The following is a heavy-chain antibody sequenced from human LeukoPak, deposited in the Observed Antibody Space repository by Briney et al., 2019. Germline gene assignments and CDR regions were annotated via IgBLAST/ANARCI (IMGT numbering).Heavy chain of an antibody. CDR2: IYTSGST. D-gene: IGHD2/OR15-2a*01. CDR1: GGSISSGSYY. V-gene: IGHV4-61*02. Sequence: PSETLSLTCTFSGGSISSGSYYWSWIRQPAGKGLEWIGRIYTSGSTNYNPSLKSRVTISVDTSKNQFSLKLSSVTAADTAVYYCARGEISEFDYWGQGTLVTVSS. J-gene: IGHJ4*02. CDR3: ARGEISEFDY.